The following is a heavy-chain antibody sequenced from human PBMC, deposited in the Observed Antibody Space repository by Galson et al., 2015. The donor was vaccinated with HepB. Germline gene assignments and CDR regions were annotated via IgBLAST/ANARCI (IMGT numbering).Heavy chain of an antibody. CDR3: ARVRGDLYDPRTYYFDY. J-gene: IGHJ4*02. CDR2: VKEDGNEK. D-gene: IGHD3-10*01. V-gene: IGHV3-7*03. Sequence: LRLSCAASGFTFSSYWLSWVRQAPGKGLECVANVKEDGNEKYFVDSVKGRFTISRDNARNSLYLQMNSLRAEDTAVYYCARVRGDLYDPRTYYFDYWGQGTLVTVSS. CDR1: GFTFSSYW.